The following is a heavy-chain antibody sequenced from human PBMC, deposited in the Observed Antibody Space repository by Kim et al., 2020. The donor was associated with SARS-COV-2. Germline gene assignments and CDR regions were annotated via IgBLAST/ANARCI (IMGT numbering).Heavy chain of an antibody. CDR1: GFTFSSYW. Sequence: GGSLRLSCAASGFTFSSYWMSWVRQAPGKGLEWVANIKQDGSEKYYVDSVKGRFTISRDNAKNSLYLQMNSLRAEDTAVYYCARDSGYDYVSYYYYGMDVWGQGTTVTVSS. V-gene: IGHV3-7*01. CDR2: IKQDGSEK. CDR3: ARDSGYDYVSYYYYGMDV. D-gene: IGHD5-12*01. J-gene: IGHJ6*02.